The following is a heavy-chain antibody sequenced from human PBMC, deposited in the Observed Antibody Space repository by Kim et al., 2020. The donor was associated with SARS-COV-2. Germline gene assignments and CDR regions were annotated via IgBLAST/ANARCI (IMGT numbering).Heavy chain of an antibody. D-gene: IGHD5-12*01. J-gene: IGHJ4*02. Sequence: EYTASVKGRFTISRDDSKSIAYLQMNSLKTEDTAVYYCTRAGRGGYNYNYWGQGTLVTVSS. V-gene: IGHV3-49*01. CDR3: TRAGRGGYNYNY.